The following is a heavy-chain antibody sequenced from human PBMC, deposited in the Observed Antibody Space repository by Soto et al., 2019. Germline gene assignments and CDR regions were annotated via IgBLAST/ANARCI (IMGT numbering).Heavy chain of an antibody. J-gene: IGHJ4*02. CDR1: GYTFTDYF. Sequence: QAQLVQSGAEVKKPGASVRLSCKTSGYTFTDYFIHWVRQAPGQGLEWMGIISLYHHSTSYAQKFQGRLTVTNNTSTTTVYMELSSQTSEDTAVYWCARELYSCGGDCPYYMDYWGQGTLVTVSS. CDR2: ISLYHHST. CDR3: ARELYSCGGDCPYYMDY. V-gene: IGHV1-46*01. D-gene: IGHD2-21*02.